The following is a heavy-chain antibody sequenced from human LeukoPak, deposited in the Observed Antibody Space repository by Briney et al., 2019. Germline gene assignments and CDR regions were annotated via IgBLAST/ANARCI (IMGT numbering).Heavy chain of an antibody. CDR2: IYYSGST. CDR1: GGSISSYY. D-gene: IGHD4-17*01. V-gene: IGHV4-59*01. Sequence: SETLSLTCTVSGGSISSYYWSWIRQPPGKGLEWIGYIYYSGSTNYNPSLKSRVTISVDTSKNQFSLKLSSVTAADTAVYYCARVLYGDSPRDYYGKDVWGQGTTVTVSS. J-gene: IGHJ6*02. CDR3: ARVLYGDSPRDYYGKDV.